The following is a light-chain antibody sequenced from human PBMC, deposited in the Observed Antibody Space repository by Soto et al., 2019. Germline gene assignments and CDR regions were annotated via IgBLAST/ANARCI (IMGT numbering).Light chain of an antibody. J-gene: IGKJ1*01. CDR1: QSISRW. Sequence: DIQMTQSPSTVSASVGDRVTITCRASQSISRWLACYQQKPGKAPKVLIWDASSLQRGVPSRFSGSGSGTEFTLTISSLQPDDFATYYCQQYNGYSTWTFGQGTKVDIK. V-gene: IGKV1-5*01. CDR2: DAS. CDR3: QQYNGYSTWT.